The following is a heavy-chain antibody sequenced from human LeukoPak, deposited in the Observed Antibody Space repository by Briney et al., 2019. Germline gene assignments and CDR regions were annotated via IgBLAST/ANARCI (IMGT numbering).Heavy chain of an antibody. CDR1: GVPFSNYC. D-gene: IGHD1-14*01. Sequence: SETLSLTCAIHGVPFSNYCWSWIRQSPGRELEWIVDIDHDGDATHNPSLRSRIGTAIDTSKNQFSLRLSSVTAADTAVYYCARAEKVERATLTFNWVRPERRYYSGLDVWGQGSAVIVSS. CDR2: IDHDGDA. J-gene: IGHJ6*02. V-gene: IGHV4-34*01. CDR3: ARAEKVERATLTFNWVRPERRYYSGLDV.